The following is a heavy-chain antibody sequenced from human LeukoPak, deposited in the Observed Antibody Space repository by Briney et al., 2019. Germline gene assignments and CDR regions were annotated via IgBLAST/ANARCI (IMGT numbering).Heavy chain of an antibody. J-gene: IGHJ6*03. V-gene: IGHV4-39*01. CDR3: ARGVSGLFDWLLNYYYYMDV. D-gene: IGHD3-9*01. Sequence: PSETLSLTCTVSGGSISSSSYYWGWIRQPPGKGLEWIGSIYYSGSTYYNPSLKSRVTISVDTSKNQFSLKLSSVTAADTAVYYCARGVSGLFDWLLNYYYYMDVWGKGTTVTVSS. CDR1: GGSISSSSYY. CDR2: IYYSGST.